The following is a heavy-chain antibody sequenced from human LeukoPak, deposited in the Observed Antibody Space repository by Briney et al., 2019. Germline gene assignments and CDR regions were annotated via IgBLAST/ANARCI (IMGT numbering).Heavy chain of an antibody. Sequence: GASVKVSCKASGYTFTSYGSSWVRQAPGQGLEWMGWISAYNGNTNHAQKFQGRVTMTTDTSTSTAYMELRSLRSDDTAVYYCARAIAAAATGDYWGQGTLVTVSS. CDR3: ARAIAAAATGDY. CDR2: ISAYNGNT. CDR1: GYTFTSYG. V-gene: IGHV1-18*01. D-gene: IGHD6-13*01. J-gene: IGHJ4*02.